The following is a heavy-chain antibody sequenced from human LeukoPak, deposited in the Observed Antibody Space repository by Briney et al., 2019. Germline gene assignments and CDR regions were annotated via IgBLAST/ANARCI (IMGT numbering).Heavy chain of an antibody. V-gene: IGHV1-46*01. CDR1: GYTFTSNY. CDR3: AKARLALFDY. J-gene: IGHJ4*02. CDR2: IYPRDGST. Sequence: ASVKVSCKASGYTFTSNYIHWVRQAPGQGLEWMGMIYPRDGSTSYAQKFQGRVTVTRDTSTSTVHMELSGLRSEDTAVYYCAKARLALFDYWGQGTLVTVSS.